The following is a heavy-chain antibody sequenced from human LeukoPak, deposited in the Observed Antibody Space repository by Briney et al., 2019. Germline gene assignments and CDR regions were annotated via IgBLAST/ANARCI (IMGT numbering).Heavy chain of an antibody. CDR3: ARTTEAHSWQTRYYSYYMDV. D-gene: IGHD6-13*01. J-gene: IGHJ6*03. Sequence: GGSLRLSCAASGSTFSSYWMSWVRQAPGKGLEWVANIEQDGSEKYYVDSVKGRFTISRDNAKNSLYLQMNSLRAEDTAVYYCARTTEAHSWQTRYYSYYMDVWGKGTTVTVSS. V-gene: IGHV3-7*03. CDR2: IEQDGSEK. CDR1: GSTFSSYW.